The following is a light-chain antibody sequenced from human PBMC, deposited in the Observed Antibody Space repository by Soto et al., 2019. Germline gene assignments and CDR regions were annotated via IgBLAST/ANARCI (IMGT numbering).Light chain of an antibody. J-gene: IGKJ1*01. CDR2: KAS. CDR3: QQYNSYSRT. Sequence: DIQMPQSPSTLSASVGDRVTITCRASQSISSWLAWYQQKPGKAPKLLIYKASSLESGVPSRFGGSGSGTEFTLTIRSLLLDDFATYCCQQYNSYSRTFGQGTKVEIK. CDR1: QSISSW. V-gene: IGKV1-5*03.